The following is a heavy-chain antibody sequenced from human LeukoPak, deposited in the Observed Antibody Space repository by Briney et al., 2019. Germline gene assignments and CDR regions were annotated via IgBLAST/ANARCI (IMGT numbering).Heavy chain of an antibody. Sequence: GASVKVSCKASGYTFTSYGISWGRQAPGQGLEWMGWISVYNGNTNYAQKGQGRVTMTTDTSTSTAYMELRSLRSDDTAVYYCARGEPIQIWFDPWGQGTLVTVSS. D-gene: IGHD1-14*01. CDR3: ARGEPIQIWFDP. V-gene: IGHV1-18*01. CDR1: GYTFTSYG. J-gene: IGHJ5*02. CDR2: ISVYNGNT.